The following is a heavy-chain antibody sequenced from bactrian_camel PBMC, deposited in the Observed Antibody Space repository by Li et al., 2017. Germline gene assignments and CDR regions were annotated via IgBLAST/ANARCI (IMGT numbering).Heavy chain of an antibody. CDR2: IDSDGRT. V-gene: IGHV3S53*01. D-gene: IGHD6*01. CDR3: AAGPNWRRFLVGGSWSSSSEYNY. Sequence: HVQLAESGGGSVQAEGSLRLSCVGSGITYRGPCMGWFRQAPGKEREGVAAIDSDGRTRAADSVKGRFTISRGNAKNTLYLQMNSLKPDDTAMYYCAAGPNWRRFLVGGSWSSSSEYNYWGQGTQVTVS. CDR1: GITYRGPC. J-gene: IGHJ4*01.